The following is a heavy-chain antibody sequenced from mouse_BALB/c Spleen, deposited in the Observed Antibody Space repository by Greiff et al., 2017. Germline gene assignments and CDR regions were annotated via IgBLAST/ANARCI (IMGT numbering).Heavy chain of an antibody. Sequence: DLVKPGASVKLSCKASGYTFTSYWINWIKQRPGQGLEWIGRIAPGSGSTYYNEMFKGKATLTVDTSSSTAYIQLSSLSSEDSAVYFCARRYDYDSLFDYWGQGTTLTVSS. J-gene: IGHJ2*01. V-gene: IGHV1S41*01. CDR2: IAPGSGST. D-gene: IGHD2-4*01. CDR3: ARRYDYDSLFDY. CDR1: GYTFTSYW.